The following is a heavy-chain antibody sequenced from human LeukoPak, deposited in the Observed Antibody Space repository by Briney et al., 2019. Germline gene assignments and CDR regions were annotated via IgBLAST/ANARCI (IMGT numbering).Heavy chain of an antibody. V-gene: IGHV4-34*01. J-gene: IGHJ2*01. D-gene: IGHD3/OR15-3a*01. CDR3: ARGILGQGYFDL. CDR2: INHSGST. CDR1: GGSFSGYY. Sequence: SETLSLTCAVYGGSFSGYYWSWIRQPPGKGLEWIGEINHSGSTNYNPSLKSRVTISVDTSKNQFSLKLSSVTAADTAVYYCARGILGQGYFDLWGRDTLVTASS.